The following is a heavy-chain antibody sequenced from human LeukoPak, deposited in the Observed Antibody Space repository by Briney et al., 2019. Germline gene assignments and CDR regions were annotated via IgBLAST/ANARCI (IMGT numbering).Heavy chain of an antibody. J-gene: IGHJ4*02. D-gene: IGHD2-15*01. CDR2: INAGNGNT. CDR3: ARADMVVAATYYFDY. CDR1: GYTFTSYA. Sequence: ASVKVSCKASGYTFTSYAMHWVRQAPGQRLEWMGWINAGNGNTKYSQKFQGRVTITRDTSASTAYMELSSLRSEDTAVYYYARADMVVAATYYFDYWGQGTLVTVSS. V-gene: IGHV1-3*01.